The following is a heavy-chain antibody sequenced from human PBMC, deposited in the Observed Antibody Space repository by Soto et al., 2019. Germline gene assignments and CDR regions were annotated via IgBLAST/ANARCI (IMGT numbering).Heavy chain of an antibody. CDR2: IWYDGSNK. D-gene: IGHD3-10*01. J-gene: IGHJ6*02. CDR3: AREGTMVRGVIRTGYYGMDV. Sequence: GGSLRLSCAASGFTFSSYGMHWVRQAPGKGLEWVAVIWYDGSNKYYADSVKGRFTISRDNSKNTLYLQMNSLRAEDTAVYYCAREGTMVRGVIRTGYYGMDVWGQGTTVTVSS. V-gene: IGHV3-33*01. CDR1: GFTFSSYG.